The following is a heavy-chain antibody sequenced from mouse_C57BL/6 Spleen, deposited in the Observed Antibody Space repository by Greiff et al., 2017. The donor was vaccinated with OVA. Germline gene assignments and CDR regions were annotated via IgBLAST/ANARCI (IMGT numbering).Heavy chain of an antibody. V-gene: IGHV1-59*01. Sequence: VQLQQPGAELVRPGTSVKLSCKASGYTFTSYWMHWVKQRPGQGLEWIGVIDPSDSYTNYNQKFKGKATLTVDTSSSTAYMQLSSLTSEDSAVYYCARRGNWFDYWGQGTTLTVSS. J-gene: IGHJ2*01. CDR3: ARRGNWFDY. CDR2: IDPSDSYT. CDR1: GYTFTSYW. D-gene: IGHD2-1*01.